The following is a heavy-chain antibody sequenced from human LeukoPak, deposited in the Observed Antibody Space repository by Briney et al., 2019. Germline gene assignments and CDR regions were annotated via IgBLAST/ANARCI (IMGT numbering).Heavy chain of an antibody. V-gene: IGHV3-74*01. J-gene: IGHJ2*01. CDR2: INSDVSIT. D-gene: IGHD3-10*02. Sequence: GGSLRLSCAASGVTFSSYWMHWVRHAPGKGLVWVSRINSDVSITGYADSVKGRFTISRDNAKNTLYLQMNSLRAEDTAVYYCAGSLFPNLYFDLWGRGTLVTVSS. CDR1: GVTFSSYW. CDR3: AGSLFPNLYFDL.